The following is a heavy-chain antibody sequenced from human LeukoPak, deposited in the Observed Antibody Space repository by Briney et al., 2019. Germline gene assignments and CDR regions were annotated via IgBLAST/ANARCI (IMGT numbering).Heavy chain of an antibody. V-gene: IGHV4-61*02. J-gene: IGHJ5*02. CDR1: GGSISSGGYY. D-gene: IGHD3-22*01. Sequence: PSETLSLTCTVSGGSISSGGYYWSWIRQPAGKGLEWIGRIYTSGSTNYNPSLKSRVTISVDTTKNQFSLKLSSVTAADTAVYYCAIEFSSSLKWLSKYNWFDPWGQGTLVTVSS. CDR3: AIEFSSSLKWLSKYNWFDP. CDR2: IYTSGST.